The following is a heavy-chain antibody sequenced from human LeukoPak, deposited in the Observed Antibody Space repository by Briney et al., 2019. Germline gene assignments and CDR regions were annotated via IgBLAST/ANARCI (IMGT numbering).Heavy chain of an antibody. V-gene: IGHV3-23*01. J-gene: IGHJ4*02. CDR3: AKVLAQYYYDSSGYSRPFDY. Sequence: GGSLRLSCAASGFTFSSYAMSWVRQAPGKGLEWVSAISGSGGSTYYADSVKGRFTISRDNSKNTLYLQMNSLRAEDTAVYYCAKVLAQYYYDSSGYSRPFDYWGQGTLVTVSS. CDR2: ISGSGGST. D-gene: IGHD3-22*01. CDR1: GFTFSSYA.